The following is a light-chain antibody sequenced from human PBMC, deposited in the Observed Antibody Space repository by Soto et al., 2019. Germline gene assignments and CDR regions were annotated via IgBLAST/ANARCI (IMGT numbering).Light chain of an antibody. Sequence: QSVLTQPPSVSAAPGQKVTISCSGSGSNIGNNYVSWYQQLPGTAPKLLIYYDNKRPSGIPDRFSGSKSGTSATLGITGLQTGDEANYYCGTWDSSLSAGGVFGGG. CDR3: GTWDSSLSAGGV. V-gene: IGLV1-51*01. J-gene: IGLJ2*01. CDR1: GSNIGNNY. CDR2: YDN.